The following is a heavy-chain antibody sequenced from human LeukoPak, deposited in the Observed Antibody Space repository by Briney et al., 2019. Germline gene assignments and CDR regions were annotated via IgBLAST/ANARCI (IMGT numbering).Heavy chain of an antibody. V-gene: IGHV1-24*01. Sequence: ASVKVSCNVSGYTLTELSMHWVRQAPGKGLEWMGGFDPEDGETIYAQKFQGRVTMTEDTSTDTAYMELSSLRSEDTAVYYCATAGWNDVRYYFDYWGQGTLVTVSS. D-gene: IGHD1-1*01. CDR3: ATAGWNDVRYYFDY. CDR2: FDPEDGET. CDR1: GYTLTELS. J-gene: IGHJ4*02.